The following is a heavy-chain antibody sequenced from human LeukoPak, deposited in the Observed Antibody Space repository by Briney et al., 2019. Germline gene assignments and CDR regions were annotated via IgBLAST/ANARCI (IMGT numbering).Heavy chain of an antibody. D-gene: IGHD6-19*01. CDR2: INHSGST. CDR1: GVSFSGYY. V-gene: IGHV4-34*01. Sequence: PSETLSLTCAVYGVSFSGYYWSWIRQPPGKGLEWIGEINHSGSTNYNPSLKSRVTISVDTSKNQFSLKLSSVTAADTAVYYCARGGGWYRRYFDYWGQGTLVTVSS. J-gene: IGHJ4*02. CDR3: ARGGGWYRRYFDY.